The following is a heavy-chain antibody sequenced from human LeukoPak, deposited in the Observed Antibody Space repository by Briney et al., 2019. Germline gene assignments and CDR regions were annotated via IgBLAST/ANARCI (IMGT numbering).Heavy chain of an antibody. CDR1: GGSFSGYY. CDR3: ARGAPYCSSTSCSPTRGFDY. D-gene: IGHD2-2*01. CDR2: INHSGST. Sequence: SEALSLTCAVYGGSFSGYYWSWIRQPPGKGLEWIGEINHSGSTNYNPSLKSRVTISVDTSKNQFSLKLSSVTAADTAVYYCARGAPYCSSTSCSPTRGFDYWGQGTLVTVSS. J-gene: IGHJ4*02. V-gene: IGHV4-34*01.